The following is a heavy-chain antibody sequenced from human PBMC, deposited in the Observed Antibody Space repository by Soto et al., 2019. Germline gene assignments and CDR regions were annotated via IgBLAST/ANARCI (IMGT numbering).Heavy chain of an antibody. Sequence: GESLKISCKGSGYSFTSYWISWVRQMPGKGLEWMGRIDPSDSYTNYSPSFQGHVTISADKSISTAYLQWSSLKASDTAMYYCARGSDTAMVTRYYYYGMDVWGQGTTVTVSS. CDR3: ARGSDTAMVTRYYYYGMDV. CDR2: IDPSDSYT. J-gene: IGHJ6*02. CDR1: GYSFTSYW. V-gene: IGHV5-10-1*01. D-gene: IGHD5-18*01.